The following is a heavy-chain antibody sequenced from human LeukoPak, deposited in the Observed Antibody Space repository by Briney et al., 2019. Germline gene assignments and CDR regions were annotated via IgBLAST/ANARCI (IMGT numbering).Heavy chain of an antibody. CDR2: INWNGGST. D-gene: IGHD3-3*01. V-gene: IGHV3-20*04. Sequence: PGGSLRLSCAASGFTFDDYGMSWVRQAPGKGLEWVSGINWNGGSTGYADSVKGRFTISRDNAKNTLYLQMNSLRAEDTAVYYCAKVFTMTIGCLSYWGQRTLVTVSS. CDR1: GFTFDDYG. J-gene: IGHJ4*02. CDR3: AKVFTMTIGCLSY.